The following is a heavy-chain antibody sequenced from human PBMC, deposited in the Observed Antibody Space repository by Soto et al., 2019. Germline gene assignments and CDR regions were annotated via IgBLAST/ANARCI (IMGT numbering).Heavy chain of an antibody. V-gene: IGHV1-18*01. Sequence: QVQLVQSGAEVKKPGASVKVSCKASGYTFPSYGISWVRQAPGQGVEWMGWISAYNGNTNYAQKLQGRVTMTTDTSTSSAYMELRSLRSDDTAVYYCARDAYYDCWSGYPNYYYMDVWGKGTTVTVSS. CDR1: GYTFPSYG. CDR2: ISAYNGNT. J-gene: IGHJ6*03. CDR3: ARDAYYDCWSGYPNYYYMDV. D-gene: IGHD3-3*01.